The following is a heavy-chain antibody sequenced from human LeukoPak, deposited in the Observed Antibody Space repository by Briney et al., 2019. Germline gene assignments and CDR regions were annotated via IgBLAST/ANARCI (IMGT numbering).Heavy chain of an antibody. CDR2: TFYSGTT. J-gene: IGHJ4*02. D-gene: IGHD3-10*01. Sequence: SETLSLTCSVSGVSISSVSYYWGWIRQTPGKGLEYIGSTFYSGTTYHNPSLKSRVTLSVDTSKNQFSLKLISVTAADTAVYYCVRDVSHYGSGSNYFDSWGQGTLVTVSS. V-gene: IGHV4-39*07. CDR3: VRDVSHYGSGSNYFDS. CDR1: GVSISSVSYY.